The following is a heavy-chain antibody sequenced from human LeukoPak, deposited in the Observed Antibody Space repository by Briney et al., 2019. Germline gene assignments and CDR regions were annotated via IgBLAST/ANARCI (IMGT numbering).Heavy chain of an antibody. J-gene: IGHJ4*02. CDR3: ARRVVRGVMRYYFDY. CDR2: IHYNGTI. D-gene: IGHD3-10*01. CDR1: GGSLSSSAYY. Sequence: SETLSLTCTVSGGSLSSSAYYWGWIRQPPGKGLEWIGTIHYNGTIHHNSSLKSRLSISVDTSKNQFSLKLSSVTAADTAVYYCARRVVRGVMRYYFDYWGQGTLVTVSS. V-gene: IGHV4-39*01.